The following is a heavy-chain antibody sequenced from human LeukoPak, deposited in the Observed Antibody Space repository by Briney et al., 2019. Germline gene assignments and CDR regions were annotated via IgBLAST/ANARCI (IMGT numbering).Heavy chain of an antibody. CDR1: GGSLSSYY. J-gene: IGHJ6*02. D-gene: IGHD3-10*01. Sequence: KPSETLSLTCTVSGGSLSSYYWSWIWQPAGKGLEWIGRIYTSGSTNYNPSLKSRVTMSVDTSKNQFSLKLSSVTAADTAVYYCAREMGSTMVRGVIQSRWEYYYGMDVWGQGTTVTVSS. CDR3: AREMGSTMVRGVIQSRWEYYYGMDV. CDR2: IYTSGST. V-gene: IGHV4-4*07.